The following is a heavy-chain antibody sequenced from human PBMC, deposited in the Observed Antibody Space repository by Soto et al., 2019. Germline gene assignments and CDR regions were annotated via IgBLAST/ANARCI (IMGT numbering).Heavy chain of an antibody. V-gene: IGHV4-59*08. J-gene: IGHJ4*02. CDR3: ARHNYGSGSTYLDY. Sequence: SETLSLTCTVSGGSISSYYWSWIRQPPGKGLEWIGYIYYSGSTNYNPSLKSRVTISVDTSKNQFSLKLNSMTAADTAVYYCARHNYGSGSTYLDYGGQGTLVTVSS. CDR1: GGSISSYY. CDR2: IYYSGST. D-gene: IGHD3-10*01.